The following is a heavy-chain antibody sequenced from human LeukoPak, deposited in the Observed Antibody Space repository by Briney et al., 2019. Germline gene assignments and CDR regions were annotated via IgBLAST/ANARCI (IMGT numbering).Heavy chain of an antibody. CDR2: ISGSGGST. V-gene: IGHV3-23*01. CDR1: GFTFSSYA. J-gene: IGHJ5*02. Sequence: PGRSLRLSCAASGFTFSSYAMSCVRQAPGKGLEWVSAISGSGGSTYYADSVKGRFTISRDNSKNTLYLQMNSLRAEDTAVYYCAILPKVGATPPWGQGTLVTVSS. CDR3: AILPKVGATPP. D-gene: IGHD1-26*01.